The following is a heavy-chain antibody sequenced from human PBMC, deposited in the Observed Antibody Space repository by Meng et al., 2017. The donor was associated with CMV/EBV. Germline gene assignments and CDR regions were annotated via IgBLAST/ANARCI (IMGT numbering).Heavy chain of an antibody. CDR2: IKQDVSEK. V-gene: IGHV3-7*01. Sequence: GGSLRLSCAVSGFTFSSYWMSCVRQVPGKGLEWVANIKQDVSEKYYVDSVKGRFTISRDNAKNSLYLQMNSLRAEDTAVYYCAREAWFGELLFDYWGQRTLVTVSS. CDR1: GFTFSSYW. D-gene: IGHD3-10*01. J-gene: IGHJ4*02. CDR3: AREAWFGELLFDY.